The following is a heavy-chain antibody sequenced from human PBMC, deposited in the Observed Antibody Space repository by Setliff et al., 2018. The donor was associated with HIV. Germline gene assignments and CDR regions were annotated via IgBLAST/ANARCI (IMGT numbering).Heavy chain of an antibody. D-gene: IGHD2-8*01. Sequence: GGSLRLSCAVSGFTFSNYWMHWVRQVPGKGLEWVSRIKTDSSSTDYADSVKGRFTISRDNSKDTQYLDLNSLRSEDTAVYYCVRDDSNGPNSLDPWGQGTLVTVSS. CDR3: VRDDSNGPNSLDP. V-gene: IGHV3-74*01. J-gene: IGHJ5*02. CDR1: GFTFSNYW. CDR2: IKTDSSST.